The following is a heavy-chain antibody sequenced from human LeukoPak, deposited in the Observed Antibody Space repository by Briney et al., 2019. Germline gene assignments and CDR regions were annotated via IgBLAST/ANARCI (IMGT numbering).Heavy chain of an antibody. CDR1: GFIFSSYG. Sequence: GRSLRLSCAASGFIFSSYGMHWVRQAPGKGLEWVAVIWYDGSNKYYADSVKGRFTISRDNSKNTLYLQMNSLRAEDTAVYYCASPERGGFRIVGATTAYWGQGTLVTVSS. CDR2: IWYDGSNK. CDR3: ASPERGGFRIVGATTAY. J-gene: IGHJ4*02. V-gene: IGHV3-30*19. D-gene: IGHD1-26*01.